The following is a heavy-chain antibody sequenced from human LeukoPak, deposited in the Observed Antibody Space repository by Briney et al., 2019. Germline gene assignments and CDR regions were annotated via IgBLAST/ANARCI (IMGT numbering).Heavy chain of an antibody. CDR1: GFSFSEYY. V-gene: IGHV3-11*03. Sequence: GGSLRLSCAASGFSFSEYYMTWIRQAPGKGLEWVSNLSSSGRYTNYADSVRGRFTISRDNAKKSLYLQMSRLRAEDTAVYYCARHSEGPVNDAFDIWGQGTKVTVSS. CDR3: ARHSEGPVNDAFDI. D-gene: IGHD2-2*01. J-gene: IGHJ3*02. CDR2: LSSSGRYT.